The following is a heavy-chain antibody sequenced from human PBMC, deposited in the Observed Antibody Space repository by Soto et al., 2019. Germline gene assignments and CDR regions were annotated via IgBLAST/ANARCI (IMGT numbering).Heavy chain of an antibody. CDR1: EFTFSSYA. Sequence: EVQLLESGGDLVQPGGSLRLSCAASEFTFSSYAMTWVRQAPGKGLEWVSGISGSGGGTYYADSVKGRFTISRDNSKNTLYLQMNSLRAEDTAVYYCAKDGHRSCWYYFDYWGQGTLVAFSS. CDR3: AKDGHRSCWYYFDY. J-gene: IGHJ4*02. CDR2: ISGSGGGT. D-gene: IGHD6-19*01. V-gene: IGHV3-23*01.